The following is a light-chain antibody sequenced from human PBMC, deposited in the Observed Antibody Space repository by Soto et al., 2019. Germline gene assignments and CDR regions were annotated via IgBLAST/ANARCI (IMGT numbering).Light chain of an antibody. CDR3: QQRNIWPPVT. J-gene: IGKJ5*01. CDR1: PSVTNY. CDR2: GAF. V-gene: IGKV3-11*01. Sequence: ESGLTQSPSTLSLTPGERETLSCRASPSVTNYLAWYQQKPGQAPRLLIYGAFNRATGIPARFSGSGSGTDFTLTISSLEPEDFAVYYCQQRNIWPPVTFAQGTRLEI.